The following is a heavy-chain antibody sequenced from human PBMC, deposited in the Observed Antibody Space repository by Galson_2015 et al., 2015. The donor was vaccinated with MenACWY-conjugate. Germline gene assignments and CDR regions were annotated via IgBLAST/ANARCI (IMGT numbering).Heavy chain of an antibody. D-gene: IGHD5-18*01. CDR2: IRYDGTKE. CDR1: GFTFSSYG. J-gene: IGHJ6*03. Sequence: SLRLSCAASGFTFSSYGMRWVRQAPGKGLEWVAFIRYDGTKEYYADYVKGRFTVSRDNSKNTLYLQMNSLRAEDTAVYYCAEADTAMVIYHYMDVWGKGTTVTVSS. V-gene: IGHV3-30*02. CDR3: AEADTAMVIYHYMDV.